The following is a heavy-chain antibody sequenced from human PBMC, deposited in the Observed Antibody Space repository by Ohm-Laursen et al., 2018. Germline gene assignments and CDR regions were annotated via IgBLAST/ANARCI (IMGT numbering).Heavy chain of an antibody. J-gene: IGHJ4*02. V-gene: IGHV1-46*01. D-gene: IGHD4-23*01. CDR1: GYTFTIYQ. Sequence: ASVTVSCKVSGYTFTIYQMHWVRQAPGQGLEWMAMINPADGGISYTQKFQGRVTMTRDTSTSTVYMELSSLRSDDTAVYYCARVAGGKFDYWGQGTQVTVSS. CDR2: INPADGGI. CDR3: ARVAGGKFDY.